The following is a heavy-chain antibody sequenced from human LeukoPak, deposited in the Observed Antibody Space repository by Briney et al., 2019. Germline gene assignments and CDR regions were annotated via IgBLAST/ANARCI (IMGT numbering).Heavy chain of an antibody. J-gene: IGHJ6*02. V-gene: IGHV1-18*01. CDR1: GYTFTNYG. CDR3: ARDNAGVSVATGGLDV. CDR2: INPYNGNT. D-gene: IGHD2-15*01. Sequence: ASVKVSCKASGYTFTNYGINWVRQAPGQGLEWMGWINPYNGNTNYAQKFQGRVTMTTDTSTSTAYMELRSLRSDDTAVFYCARDNAGVSVATGGLDVWGQGTTVTVSS.